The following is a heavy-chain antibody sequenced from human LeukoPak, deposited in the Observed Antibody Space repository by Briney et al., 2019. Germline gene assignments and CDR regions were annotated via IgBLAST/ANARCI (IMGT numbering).Heavy chain of an antibody. D-gene: IGHD4-17*01. V-gene: IGHV3-53*01. CDR2: IYSGGST. CDR3: AKIAHYGAYSDY. CDR1: GFTVSSNY. Sequence: GGSLRLSCAASGFTVSSNYMSWVRQAPGKGLEGVAVIYSGGSTYYADSVKGRFTISRDNSKNTLYLQMNSRRAEDTAVYYCAKIAHYGAYSDYWGQGTLVTVSS. J-gene: IGHJ4*02.